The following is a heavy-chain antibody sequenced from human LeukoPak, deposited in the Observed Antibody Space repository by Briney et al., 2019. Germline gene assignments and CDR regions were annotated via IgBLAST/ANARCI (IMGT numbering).Heavy chain of an antibody. Sequence: SETLSLTCTVSGGSISSYYWRWIRQPPGKGLEWIGYIYYSGSTNYNPSLKSRVTISVDTSKNQFSLKLSSVTAADTAVYYCAREGYDFWSGYPTTAYGMDVWGQGTTVTVSS. CDR1: GGSISSYY. CDR3: AREGYDFWSGYPTTAYGMDV. D-gene: IGHD3-3*01. CDR2: IYYSGST. V-gene: IGHV4-59*01. J-gene: IGHJ6*02.